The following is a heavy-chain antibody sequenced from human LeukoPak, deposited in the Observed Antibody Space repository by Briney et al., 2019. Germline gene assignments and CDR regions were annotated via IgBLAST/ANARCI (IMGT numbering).Heavy chain of an antibody. D-gene: IGHD3-10*01. CDR3: ARESITMVRGVIIKGVFDY. CDR1: GGSISSYY. CDR2: IYYSGST. V-gene: IGHV4-59*01. Sequence: SETLSLTCTVSGGSISSYYWSWIRQPPGKGLEWIGYIYYSGSTNYNPSLKSRVTISVDTSKNQFSLKLSSVTAADTAVYYCARESITMVRGVIIKGVFDYWGQGTLVTVSS. J-gene: IGHJ4*02.